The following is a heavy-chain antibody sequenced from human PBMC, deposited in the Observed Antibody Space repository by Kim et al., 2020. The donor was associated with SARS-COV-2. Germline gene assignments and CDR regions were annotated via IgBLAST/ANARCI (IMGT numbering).Heavy chain of an antibody. Sequence: GGSLRLSCAASGFTFSSYAMSWVRQAPGKGLEWVSAISGSGGSTYYADSVKGRFTISRDNSKNTLYLQMNSLRAEDTAVYYCAKDLEQQLVQGGDAFDIWGQGTMVTVSS. J-gene: IGHJ3*02. D-gene: IGHD6-13*01. CDR1: GFTFSSYA. CDR3: AKDLEQQLVQGGDAFDI. CDR2: ISGSGGST. V-gene: IGHV3-23*01.